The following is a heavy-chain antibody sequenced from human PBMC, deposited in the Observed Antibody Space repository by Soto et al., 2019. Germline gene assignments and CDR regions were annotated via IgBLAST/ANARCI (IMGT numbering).Heavy chain of an antibody. J-gene: IGHJ5*02. CDR1: GYTFTSYG. Sequence: QVQLVQSGAEVKKPGASVMVSCKASGYTFTSYGISWVRQAPGQRLEWMGWISAYNGNTNYAQKLQSRVTMTTDTSTSTAYMELRSLRSDDTAVYYCARTIAVAGTGWFDPWGQGTLVTVSS. CDR2: ISAYNGNT. D-gene: IGHD6-19*01. CDR3: ARTIAVAGTGWFDP. V-gene: IGHV1-18*01.